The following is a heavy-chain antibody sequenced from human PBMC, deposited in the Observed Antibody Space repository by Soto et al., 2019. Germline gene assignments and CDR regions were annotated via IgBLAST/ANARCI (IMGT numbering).Heavy chain of an antibody. J-gene: IGHJ6*02. V-gene: IGHV4-4*02. D-gene: IGHD6-13*01. CDR2: IYHSGST. CDR1: GGSISSSKW. CDR3: ATLSGIAAAGTGGNYYYYYGMDV. Sequence: PSETLSRTCAVSGGSISSSKWWSWVRQPPGKGLEWIGEIYHSGSTNYNPSLKSRVTISVDKSKNQFSLKLSSVTAADTAVYYCATLSGIAAAGTGGNYYYYYGMDVWGQGTTVTVSS.